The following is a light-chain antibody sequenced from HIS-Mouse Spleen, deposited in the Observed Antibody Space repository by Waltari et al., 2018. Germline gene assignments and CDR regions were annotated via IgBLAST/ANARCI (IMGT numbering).Light chain of an antibody. CDR2: EDS. CDR1: ELPKKY. J-gene: IGLJ2*01. V-gene: IGLV3-10*01. CDR3: YSTDSSGNHRV. Sequence: SYELTQPPSVSVSPGQTDRNTCSGDELPKKYAYWYQQKSGQAPVLVIYEDSKRPSGIPERFSGSSSGTMATLTISGAQVEDEADYYCYSTDSSGNHRVFGGGTKLTVL.